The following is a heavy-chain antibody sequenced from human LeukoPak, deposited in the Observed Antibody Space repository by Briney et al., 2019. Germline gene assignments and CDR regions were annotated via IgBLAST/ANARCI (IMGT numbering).Heavy chain of an antibody. CDR2: INSDGGST. D-gene: IGHD3-10*01. J-gene: IGHJ4*02. Sequence: GGSLRLSCAASGFTFSSYWMHWVRQAPGKGLVWVSRINSDGGSTSYADSVKGRFTISRDNSKNTLYLQMNSLRAEDTAVYYCAKDYYGSGSLFDYWGQGTLVTVSS. CDR3: AKDYYGSGSLFDY. CDR1: GFTFSSYW. V-gene: IGHV3-74*01.